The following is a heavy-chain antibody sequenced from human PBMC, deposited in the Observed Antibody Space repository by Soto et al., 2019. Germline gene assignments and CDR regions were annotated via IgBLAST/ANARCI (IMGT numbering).Heavy chain of an antibody. CDR3: AKVQDYDILTGYLYYFDY. J-gene: IGHJ4*02. CDR1: GFTFSSYA. CDR2: ISGSGGST. V-gene: IGHV3-23*01. Sequence: GSLRLSCAASGFTFSSYAMSWVRQAPGKGLEWVSAISGSGGSTYYADSVKGRFTISRDNSKNTLYLQMNSLRAEDTAVYYCAKVQDYDILTGYLYYFDYWGQGTLVTVSS. D-gene: IGHD3-9*01.